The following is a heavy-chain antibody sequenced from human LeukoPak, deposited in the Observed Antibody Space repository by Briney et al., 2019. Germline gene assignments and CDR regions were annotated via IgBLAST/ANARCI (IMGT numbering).Heavy chain of an antibody. CDR3: ARGEEYCSGGSCRLFDY. CDR1: GGTFSSYA. V-gene: IGHV1-69*01. CDR2: IIPIFGTA. J-gene: IGHJ4*02. D-gene: IGHD2-15*01. Sequence: SVKVSCKASGGTFSSYAISWVRQAPGQGLEWMGEIIPIFGTANYAQKFQGRVTITADESTSTAYMELSSLRSEDTAVYYCARGEEYCSGGSCRLFDYWGQGTLVTVSS.